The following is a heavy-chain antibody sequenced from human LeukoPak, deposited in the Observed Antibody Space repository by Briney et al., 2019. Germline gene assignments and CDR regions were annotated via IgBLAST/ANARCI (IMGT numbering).Heavy chain of an antibody. CDR2: INHSGST. V-gene: IGHV4-34*01. D-gene: IGHD3-16*01. J-gene: IGHJ4*02. CDR1: GGSFSGYY. Sequence: SETLSLTCAVYGGSFSGYYWSWIRQPPGKGLEWIGEINHSGSTNYNPSLKSRVTISVDTSKNQFSLKLNSMTATDTAVYYCARHYGPWGQGTLVTVSS. CDR3: ARHYGP.